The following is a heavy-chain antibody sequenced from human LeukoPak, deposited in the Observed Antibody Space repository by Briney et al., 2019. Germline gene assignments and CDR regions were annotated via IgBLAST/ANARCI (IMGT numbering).Heavy chain of an antibody. CDR2: INHNGNVN. CDR1: GFTFSSYW. Sequence: PGGSLRLSCAASGFTFSSYWMNWARQAPGKGLEWVASINHNGNVNYYVDSLKGRFTIFRDNAKNSLSLQIDSLRAEDTALYYCAREVFFQFDLWGQGALVTVSS. V-gene: IGHV3-7*03. CDR3: AREVFFQFDL. J-gene: IGHJ4*02.